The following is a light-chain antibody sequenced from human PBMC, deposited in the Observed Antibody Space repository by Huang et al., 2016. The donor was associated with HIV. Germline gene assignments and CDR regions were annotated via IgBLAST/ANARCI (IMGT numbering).Light chain of an antibody. CDR3: LQTYTYPWT. J-gene: IGKJ1*01. Sequence: IQMTQSPASLSASVGDRVTITCRASQAISNDLGWYQQRLGKAPKLLVSAASHLQSGVPSRFSGSGSGTHFTLTISGLQSEDFATYYCLQTYTYPWTFGQGTKVEI. CDR2: AAS. CDR1: QAISND. V-gene: IGKV1-6*01.